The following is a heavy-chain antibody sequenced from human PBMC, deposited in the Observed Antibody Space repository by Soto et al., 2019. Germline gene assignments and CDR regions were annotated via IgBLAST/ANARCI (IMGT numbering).Heavy chain of an antibody. D-gene: IGHD3-22*01. CDR2: AHHHSDSS. CDR1: GVSITRSSYS. V-gene: IGHV4-39*01. CDR3: ARLRGSGSLAYFDS. J-gene: IGHJ4*02. Sequence: QLQESGPGLVKASETLSLTCTVSGVSITRSSYSWGWFRQSPGKGLEWLANAHHHSDSSYYNPSLTSPFHIALDTSANEFSLTVKSVSASDTAFYYCARLRGSGSLAYFDSWGQGTLVTVSS.